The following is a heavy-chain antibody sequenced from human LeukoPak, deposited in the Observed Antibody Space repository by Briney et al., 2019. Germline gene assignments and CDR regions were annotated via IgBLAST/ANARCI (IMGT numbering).Heavy chain of an antibody. D-gene: IGHD4-17*01. CDR2: FDPEDGET. CDR3: ATRPFNDYGDYVPPYFDY. V-gene: IGHV1-24*01. Sequence: ASVKVSCKASGGTFSSYAISWVRQAPGKGLEWMGGFDPEDGETIYAQKFQGRVTMTEDTSTDTAYMELSSLRSEDTAVYYCATRPFNDYGDYVPPYFDYWGQGTLVTVSS. CDR1: GGTFSSYA. J-gene: IGHJ4*02.